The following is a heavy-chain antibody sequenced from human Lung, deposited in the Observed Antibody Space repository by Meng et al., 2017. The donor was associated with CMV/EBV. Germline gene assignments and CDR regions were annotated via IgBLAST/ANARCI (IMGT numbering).Heavy chain of an antibody. J-gene: IGHJ5*02. CDR3: AKGNSGSYYYWFDP. CDR1: GFTFSSYG. V-gene: IGHV3-23*01. CDR2: ISGSGGST. Sequence: ASGFTFSSYGMSWVRQAPGKGLEWVSAISGSGGSTYYADSVKGRFTISRDNSKNTLYLQMNSLRAEDTAVYYCAKGNSGSYYYWFDPWGQGTLVTVSS. D-gene: IGHD1-26*01.